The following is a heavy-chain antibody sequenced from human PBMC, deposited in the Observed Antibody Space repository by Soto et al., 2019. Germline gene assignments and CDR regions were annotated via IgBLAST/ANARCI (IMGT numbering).Heavy chain of an antibody. V-gene: IGHV3-30-3*01. Sequence: GGSLRLSCAASGFTFSSYAMHWVRQAPGKGLEWVAVISYDGSNKYYADSVKGRFTISRDNSKNTLYLQMNSLRAEDTAVYYCARDRMGATPAPFFDYWGQGTLVTVSS. J-gene: IGHJ4*02. CDR3: ARDRMGATPAPFFDY. CDR1: GFTFSSYA. CDR2: ISYDGSNK. D-gene: IGHD1-26*01.